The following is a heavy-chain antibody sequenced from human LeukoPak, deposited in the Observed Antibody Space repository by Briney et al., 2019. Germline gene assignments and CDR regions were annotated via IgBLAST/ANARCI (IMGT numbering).Heavy chain of an antibody. Sequence: GGSLRLSCAASGFTFSSYAMHWVRQAPGKGLEWVAVISYDGSNKYYADSVKGRFTISRDNSKNTLYLQMNGLRAEDTAVYYCARGSIAVAVFSFDYWGQGTLVTVSS. CDR1: GFTFSSYA. CDR2: ISYDGSNK. CDR3: ARGSIAVAVFSFDY. J-gene: IGHJ4*02. V-gene: IGHV3-30-3*01. D-gene: IGHD6-19*01.